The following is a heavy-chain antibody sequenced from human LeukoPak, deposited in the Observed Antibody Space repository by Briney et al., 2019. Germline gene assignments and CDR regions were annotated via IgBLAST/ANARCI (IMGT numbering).Heavy chain of an antibody. V-gene: IGHV1-2*06. J-gene: IGHJ4*02. CDR1: GYSFTSYW. CDR2: INPNSGDT. D-gene: IGHD3-3*01. CDR3: ARGEWLLHY. Sequence: GESLKISCKGSGYSFTSYWIGWVRQAPGQGLEWMGRINPNSGDTSYAQKFQGRVTMTRDTSISTAYMELSRLRYDDTAVYYCARGEWLLHYWGQGTLVTVSS.